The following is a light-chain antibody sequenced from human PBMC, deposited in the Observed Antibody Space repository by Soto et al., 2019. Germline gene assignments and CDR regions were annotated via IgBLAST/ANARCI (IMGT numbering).Light chain of an antibody. CDR3: QQYDTYPLT. V-gene: IGKV1D-16*01. J-gene: IGKJ5*01. CDR1: QGVSRW. Sequence: DIQMTQSPPSLPASVGDRVTISCRASQGVSRWLAWYQHKPGKXXKXXIYAASTLQSGVPSRFSGSGSGTDFTLTISSLQPEDFETYYCQQYDTYPLTFGQGTRLEIK. CDR2: AAS.